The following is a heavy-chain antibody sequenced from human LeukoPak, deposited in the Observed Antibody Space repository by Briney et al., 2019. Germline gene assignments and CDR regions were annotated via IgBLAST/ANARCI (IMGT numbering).Heavy chain of an antibody. D-gene: IGHD5-12*01. J-gene: IGHJ6*03. Sequence: GGSLRLSCAASGFTFSSYEMNWVRQAPGKGLEWVSYISSSGSTIYYADSVKGRFTISRDNAKNSLYLQMNSLRAEDTAVYYCANVGEGGYSKIYYYYYMDVWGKGTTVTVSS. CDR3: ANVGEGGYSKIYYYYYMDV. CDR2: ISSSGSTI. CDR1: GFTFSSYE. V-gene: IGHV3-48*03.